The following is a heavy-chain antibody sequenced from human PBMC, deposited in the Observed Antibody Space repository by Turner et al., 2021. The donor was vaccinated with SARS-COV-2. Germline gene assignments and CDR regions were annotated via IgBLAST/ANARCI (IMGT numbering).Heavy chain of an antibody. CDR3: AREVVGAIHGMDV. CDR2: ISRSGSTI. J-gene: IGHJ6*02. D-gene: IGHD1-26*01. Sequence: EVQLVESGGGLVKPGGSLRLSCAASGFTFSSYEMNWVRQAPGKGLEWVSYISRSGSTIYYADSVKGRFTISRDNAKNSLYLQMNSLRAEDTAVYYCAREVVGAIHGMDVWGQGTTVTVSS. CDR1: GFTFSSYE. V-gene: IGHV3-48*03.